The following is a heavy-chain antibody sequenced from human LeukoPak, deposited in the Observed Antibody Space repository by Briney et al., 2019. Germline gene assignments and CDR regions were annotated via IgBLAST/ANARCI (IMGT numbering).Heavy chain of an antibody. CDR1: GGTFSYG. D-gene: IGHD3-3*01. J-gene: IGHJ3*01. V-gene: IGHV1-69*05. CDR2: IIPIFGTP. CDR3: AISSRFLKWSASAGAFDF. Sequence: ASVKVSCRATGGTFSYGISWVRQAPGQGLEWLGGIIPIFGTPNYAPKFQGRVRITTDESTNTAFMELSSLRSEDTAVYYCAISSRFLKWSASAGAFDFWGQGTMVTVSS.